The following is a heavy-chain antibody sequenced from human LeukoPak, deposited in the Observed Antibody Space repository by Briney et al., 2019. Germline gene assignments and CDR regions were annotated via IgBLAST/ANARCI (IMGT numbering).Heavy chain of an antibody. Sequence: QPGGSLRLSCAASGFTFSSYSMNWVRQAPGKGLEWVSYISSSSSTIYYADSVKGRFTISRDNAKNSLYLQMNSLRAEDTAVYYCARDSYYGSGSYLLDYWGQGTLVTVSS. CDR3: ARDSYYGSGSYLLDY. CDR1: GFTFSSYS. CDR2: ISSSSSTI. D-gene: IGHD3-10*01. V-gene: IGHV3-48*01. J-gene: IGHJ4*02.